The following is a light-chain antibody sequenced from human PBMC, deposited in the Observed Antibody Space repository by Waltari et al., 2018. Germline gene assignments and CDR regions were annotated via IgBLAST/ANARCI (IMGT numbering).Light chain of an antibody. CDR2: DAS. CDR1: PGITTD. Sequence: EIVMTQSPATLSVSPGQRATLSCRASPGITTDLAWYQQKPGQAPRLLIYDASTRDTGVPDRFTGRGSGTQFTLTISSLQSEDVAVYFCQQYKEWPPVTFGGGTRVEIK. V-gene: IGKV3-15*01. J-gene: IGKJ4*02. CDR3: QQYKEWPPVT.